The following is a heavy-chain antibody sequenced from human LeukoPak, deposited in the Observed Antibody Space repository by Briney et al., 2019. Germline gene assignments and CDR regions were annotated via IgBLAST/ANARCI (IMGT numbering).Heavy chain of an antibody. V-gene: IGHV5-10-1*01. J-gene: IGHJ4*02. CDR3: ARLYYYDSSGYFFDY. D-gene: IGHD3-22*01. Sequence: GESLSISCKASGYSFTTYWISWVRQMPGKGLEWMGRIDPSDSYTNYSPSFQGHVTISADKSISTAYLQWSSLKASDTAMYYCARLYYYDSSGYFFDYWGRGTLVTVSS. CDR1: GYSFTTYW. CDR2: IDPSDSYT.